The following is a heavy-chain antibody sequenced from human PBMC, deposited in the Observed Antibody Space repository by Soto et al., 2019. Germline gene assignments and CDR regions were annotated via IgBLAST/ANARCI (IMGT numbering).Heavy chain of an antibody. J-gene: IGHJ4*02. CDR2: IADDGSNK. CDR1: GFTFSSYG. V-gene: IGHV3-30*03. Sequence: QVQLVESGGGVVQPGRSLRLSCAASGFTFSSYGMHWVRQAPGKGREWVAVIADDGSNKYYADSAKGRFTIPRDNAKSTGYLQMNSLRDEDTAVYDCEHRSWQLVYDYWGQGTLVTVST. D-gene: IGHD6-6*01. CDR3: EHRSWQLVYDY.